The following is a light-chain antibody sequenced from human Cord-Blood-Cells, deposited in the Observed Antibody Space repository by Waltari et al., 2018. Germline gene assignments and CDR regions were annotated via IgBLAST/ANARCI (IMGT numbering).Light chain of an antibody. CDR3: QQSYSTPRT. CDR2: AAS. CDR1: QSISSY. V-gene: IGKV1-39*01. J-gene: IGKJ1*01. Sequence: DFQMTQTPAPLPASVADRVTITCRASQSISSYLNWYQQTPGKAPKLLIYAASSLQIGVPSRFSGSGSGTDFTLTISSLQPEDFATYYCQQSYSTPRTFGQGTKVEIK.